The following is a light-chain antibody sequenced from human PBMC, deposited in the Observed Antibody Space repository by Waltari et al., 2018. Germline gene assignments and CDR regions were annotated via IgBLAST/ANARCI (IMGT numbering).Light chain of an antibody. J-gene: IGLJ2*01. V-gene: IGLV3-25*03. CDR1: ALPNQN. CDR2: KDN. CDR3: QSADSSGTLKWF. Sequence: SSELTQPPSLSVSPGQTARITCSGDALPNQNTYWYQQKSGQAPLLMIYKDNQGPSGVPERFAGSNSGTTVTLTVSGVQAEDEADYYCQSADSSGTLKWFFGGGTKLTVL.